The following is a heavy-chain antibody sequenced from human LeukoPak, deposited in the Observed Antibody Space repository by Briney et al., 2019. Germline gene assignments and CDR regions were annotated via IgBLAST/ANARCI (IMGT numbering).Heavy chain of an antibody. Sequence: SETLSLTCAVSGDSISSGGYWGWVRQPPGKGLEWIGQIYVTGSTNYNPYLESRVIMSLDKSRNQLSLRLKSMTAADTAVYYCTRHGSYSHGFWGQGALVTVAS. J-gene: IGHJ4*02. CDR3: TRHGSYSHGF. D-gene: IGHD3-10*01. V-gene: IGHV4-4*02. CDR1: GDSISSGGY. CDR2: IYVTGST.